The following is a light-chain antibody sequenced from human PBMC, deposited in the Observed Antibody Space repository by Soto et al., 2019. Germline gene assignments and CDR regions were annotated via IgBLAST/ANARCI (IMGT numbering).Light chain of an antibody. CDR2: DAS. J-gene: IGKJ5*01. CDR3: QHYGSSLSIT. V-gene: IGKV3-20*01. CDR1: QNISTSY. Sequence: EIVLTQSPGTLSLSPGERATLSCRAIQNISTSYLAWYQQKPGQAPRLLIYDASSRATGIPARFSGSGSGTDFTLTVTSLEPEDFAVYYCQHYGSSLSITFGQGTRLEIK.